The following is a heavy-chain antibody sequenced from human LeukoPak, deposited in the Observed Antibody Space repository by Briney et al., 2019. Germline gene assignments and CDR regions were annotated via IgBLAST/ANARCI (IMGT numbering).Heavy chain of an antibody. J-gene: IGHJ4*02. CDR1: GFSLSTSGVG. V-gene: IGHV2-5*02. D-gene: IGHD6-13*01. CDR2: IYWDDGD. Sequence: SGPTLVNPTQTLTLTCTLSGFSLSTSGVGVGWIRQPPGKALEWLALIYWDDGDRYSPSLKTRLTITKDTSKNQVVLTMTNMDPVDTATYYCSHFSSYSSSWCYWGQGTLVTVPS. CDR3: SHFSSYSSSWCY.